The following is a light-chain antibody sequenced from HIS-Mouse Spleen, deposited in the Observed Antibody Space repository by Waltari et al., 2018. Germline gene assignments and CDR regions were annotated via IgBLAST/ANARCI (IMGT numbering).Light chain of an antibody. CDR3: QQYYSYLPIT. CDR2: AAS. Sequence: AIRMTQSPSSFSASTGDRVTITCRASQGISSYLAWYQQKPGKAPKLLIYAASTLQSGVPSRFSGSGAETDFTLTISCLQSEDFATYYCQQYYSYLPITFGQGTRLEIK. CDR1: QGISSY. J-gene: IGKJ5*01. V-gene: IGKV1-8*01.